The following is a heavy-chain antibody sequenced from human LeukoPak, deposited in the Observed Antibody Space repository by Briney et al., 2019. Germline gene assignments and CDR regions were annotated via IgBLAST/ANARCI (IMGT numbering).Heavy chain of an antibody. D-gene: IGHD5-12*01. V-gene: IGHV3-30*03. CDR3: ARARGIVATIIDPGHYYFDY. CDR1: GFTLSSYA. CDR2: ISYDETKR. J-gene: IGHJ4*02. Sequence: GGSLRLSCAASGFTLSSYAMHWVRQAPGKGLDWVAVISYDETKRHYADSVKGRFTISRDTSKNTLFLQMNSLRVEDTAVYYCARARGIVATIIDPGHYYFDYWGQGTLVTVSS.